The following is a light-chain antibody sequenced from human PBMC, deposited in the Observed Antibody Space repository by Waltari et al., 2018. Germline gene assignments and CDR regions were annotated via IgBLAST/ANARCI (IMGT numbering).Light chain of an antibody. CDR2: GAS. V-gene: IGKV3-15*01. J-gene: IGKJ4*01. CDR3: QQYNNWPPLT. Sequence: EIVMTQSPATLSVSPGECATLSCRASPSVSRNLAWYQQKPGQAPSLLIPGASTRATGNPARLSGSGSGTEFTLTISSLKSEDFAVYYGQQYNNWPPLTFGGGTKVEIK. CDR1: PSVSRN.